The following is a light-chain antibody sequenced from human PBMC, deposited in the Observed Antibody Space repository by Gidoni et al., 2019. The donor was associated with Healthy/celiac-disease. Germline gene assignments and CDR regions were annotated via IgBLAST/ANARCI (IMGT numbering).Light chain of an antibody. Sequence: AIRMTQSPSSFSASIGDRVTITCRASQGISSYLAWYQQKPGKAPKLLIYAASTLQSGVPSRFSGSGSGTDFTLTISCLQSEDFATYYCQQYYSYPDTFGPGTKVDIK. CDR3: QQYYSYPDT. V-gene: IGKV1-8*01. CDR1: QGISSY. J-gene: IGKJ3*01. CDR2: AAS.